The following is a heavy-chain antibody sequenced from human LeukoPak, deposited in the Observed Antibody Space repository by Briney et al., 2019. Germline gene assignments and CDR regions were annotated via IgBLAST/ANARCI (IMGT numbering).Heavy chain of an antibody. D-gene: IGHD5-18*01. J-gene: IGHJ4*02. V-gene: IGHV3-23*01. CDR3: VKHARGFSFGTYYFDY. Sequence: PGGSLRLSCAASGFTFSNYAMSWVRQAPGKGLEWVSGISGSGGSTYYADSVKGRFTISRDNSKNTLYLQMSSLKPEDTAVYYCVKHARGFSFGTYYFDYWGQGTLVTVSS. CDR2: ISGSGGST. CDR1: GFTFSNYA.